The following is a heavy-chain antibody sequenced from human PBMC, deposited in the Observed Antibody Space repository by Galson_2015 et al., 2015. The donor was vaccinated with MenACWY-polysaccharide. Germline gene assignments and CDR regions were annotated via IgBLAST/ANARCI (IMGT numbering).Heavy chain of an antibody. CDR2: TYRGSN. CDR1: GDSVSNNHVA. J-gene: IGHJ3*02. V-gene: IGHV6-1*01. D-gene: IGHD2-15*01. Sequence: CAISGDSVSNNHVAWNWIRQSPSRGLEWLGRTYRGSNQYAASMRGRIAINSGTPTNQFSLQLSSVTPEDTGLYYCARGAYSSFDIWGQGTMVTVSS. CDR3: ARGAYSSFDI.